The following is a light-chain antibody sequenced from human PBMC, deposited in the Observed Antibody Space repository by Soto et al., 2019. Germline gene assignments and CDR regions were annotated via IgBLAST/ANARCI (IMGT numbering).Light chain of an antibody. CDR2: GAS. CDR3: EQSNFCSWIT. CDR1: QSISSK. V-gene: IGKV3-15*01. J-gene: IGKJ5*01. Sequence: EIVMTQSPATLSVSPGERATLSCRASQSISSKVGWYQQKPGQAPRLLIYGASTMVTDVPPRFSGGGSGTAFTLSISTVHSDVFALYYCEQSNFCSWITFGHGTR.